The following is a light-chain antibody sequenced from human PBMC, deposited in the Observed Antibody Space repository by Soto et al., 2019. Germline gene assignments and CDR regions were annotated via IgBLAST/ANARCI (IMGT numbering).Light chain of an antibody. V-gene: IGLV7-43*01. CDR1: TGAVTSGYY. Sequence: QAVVTQEPSLTMSPGGTVTLTCASSTGAVTSGYYPNWFQQKPGQAPRSLIYSTNKKHSWTPARFSGSLVGDKAALTLSGVQPEDEADYYCLLYNGEAWVFGGGTKLTVL. CDR3: LLYNGEAWV. J-gene: IGLJ2*01. CDR2: STN.